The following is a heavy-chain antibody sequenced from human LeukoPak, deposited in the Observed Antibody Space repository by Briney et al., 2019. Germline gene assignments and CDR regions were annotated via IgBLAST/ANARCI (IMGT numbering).Heavy chain of an antibody. V-gene: IGHV3-23*01. CDR3: AKGGYDYVWGSYDY. CDR2: ISGSGVST. D-gene: IGHD3-16*01. Sequence: TGGSLRLSCAASGFTFSSYAMSWVRQAPGKGLEWVSTISGSGVSTYYADSVKGRFTISRDNSKNTLYLQMNSLRAEDTAVYYCAKGGYDYVWGSYDYWGQGTLVTVSS. J-gene: IGHJ4*02. CDR1: GFTFSSYA.